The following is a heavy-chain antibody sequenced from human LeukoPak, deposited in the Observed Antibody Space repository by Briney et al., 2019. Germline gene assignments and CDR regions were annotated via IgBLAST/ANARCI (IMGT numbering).Heavy chain of an antibody. CDR2: IIPMFGTA. CDR1: GYTFTSYV. D-gene: IGHD5-18*01. Sequence: ASVKVSCKASGYTFTSYVVSWVRQAPGQGLEWMGGIIPMFGTANYAQKFLGRVTITADESTNTAYMELSSLISEDTAVYYCARGETDMASYDYWGQGTLVTVSS. V-gene: IGHV1-69*13. CDR3: ARGETDMASYDY. J-gene: IGHJ4*02.